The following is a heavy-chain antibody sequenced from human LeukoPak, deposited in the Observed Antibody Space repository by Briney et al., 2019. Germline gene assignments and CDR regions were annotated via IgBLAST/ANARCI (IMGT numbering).Heavy chain of an antibody. CDR3: ARDSGGRSGDNFDY. CDR1: GFTFSTYR. Sequence: GGSLRLSCAASGFTFSTYRMTWVRQAPGKGLEWVANIKQDGSEKYYVDSVKGRFTISRDNAKNSLYLQMNSLRAEDTAVYYCARDSGGRSGDNFDYWGQGTLVTVSS. J-gene: IGHJ4*02. CDR2: IKQDGSEK. D-gene: IGHD3-10*01. V-gene: IGHV3-7*01.